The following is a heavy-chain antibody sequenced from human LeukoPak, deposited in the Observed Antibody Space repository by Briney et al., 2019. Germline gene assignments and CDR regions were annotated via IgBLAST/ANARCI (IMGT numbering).Heavy chain of an antibody. CDR2: LSGNADST. V-gene: IGHV3-23*01. J-gene: IGHJ4*02. Sequence: GGSLRLTCAAAGFTFNNYAMSWVRQAQGKGLEWVSTLSGNADSTYYADSVKGRFTISRDNLKNTLFLQMDSLRAEDTAVYYCAKSNGPVVATAAHFDYWGQGTLVTVSS. CDR1: GFTFNNYA. CDR3: AKSNGPVVATAAHFDY. D-gene: IGHD5-12*01.